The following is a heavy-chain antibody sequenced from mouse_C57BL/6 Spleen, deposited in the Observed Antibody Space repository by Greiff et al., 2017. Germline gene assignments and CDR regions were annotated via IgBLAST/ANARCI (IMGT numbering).Heavy chain of an antibody. V-gene: IGHV5-9*01. CDR3: ARQSVTTVVAWYFDV. CDR2: ISGGGGNT. CDR1: GFTFSSYT. D-gene: IGHD1-1*01. J-gene: IGHJ1*03. Sequence: EVKLVESGGGLVKPGGSLKLSCAASGFTFSSYTMSWVRQTPEKRLEWVATISGGGGNTYYPDSVKGRFTISRDNAKNTLYLQMSSLRSEDTALYYCARQSVTTVVAWYFDVWGTGTTVTVSS.